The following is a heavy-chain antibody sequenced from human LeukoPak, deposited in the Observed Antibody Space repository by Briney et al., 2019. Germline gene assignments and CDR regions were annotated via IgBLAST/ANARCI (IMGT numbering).Heavy chain of an antibody. D-gene: IGHD6-19*01. CDR1: GFTFSSYG. CDR3: AKEPYRSGWYGILDY. J-gene: IGHJ4*02. Sequence: PGGSLRPSCAASGFTFSSYGMHWVRQAPGKGLEWVAFIRYDGSNKYNADSVRGRFTISRDNSKNTLYLQMNSLRAEDTAVYYCAKEPYRSGWYGILDYWGQGTLVTVFS. V-gene: IGHV3-30*02. CDR2: IRYDGSNK.